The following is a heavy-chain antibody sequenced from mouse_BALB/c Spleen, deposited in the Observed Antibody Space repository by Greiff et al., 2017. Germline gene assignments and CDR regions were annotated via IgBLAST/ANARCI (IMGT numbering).Heavy chain of an antibody. Sequence: DVMLVESGGGLVKPGGSLKLSCAASGFTFSSYAMSWVRQTPEKRLEWVASISSGGSTYYPDSVKGRFTISRDNARNILYLQMSSLRSEDTAMYYCARGGWLLYYFDYWGQGTTLTVSS. D-gene: IGHD2-3*01. CDR3: ARGGWLLYYFDY. V-gene: IGHV5-6-5*01. J-gene: IGHJ2*01. CDR1: GFTFSSYA. CDR2: ISSGGST.